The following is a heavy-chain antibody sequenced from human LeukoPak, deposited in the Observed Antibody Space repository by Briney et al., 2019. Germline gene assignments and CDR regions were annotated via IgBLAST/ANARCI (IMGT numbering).Heavy chain of an antibody. J-gene: IGHJ4*02. CDR1: GFTFSNAW. CDR3: AKDSCSGGSCFPGN. Sequence: GGSLRLSCAASGFTFSNAWMSWVRQAPGKGLEWVGRIKTKTDGTTDYAAPVKGRFTISRDDSKNTLYLQMNSLRAEDTAVYYCAKDSCSGGSCFPGNWGQGTLVTVSS. D-gene: IGHD2-15*01. CDR2: IKTKTDGTT. V-gene: IGHV3-15*01.